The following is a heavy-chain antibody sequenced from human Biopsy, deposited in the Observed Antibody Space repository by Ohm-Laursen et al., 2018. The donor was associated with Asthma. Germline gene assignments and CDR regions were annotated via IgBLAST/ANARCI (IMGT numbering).Heavy chain of an antibody. V-gene: IGHV3-53*01. CDR1: GFAVSRDY. Sequence: SLRLSCTALGFAVSRDYMFWVRQAPGKGLEWVSVIYSGGTSHTADSVRGRFTISRDFSKNTLYLQMPSLRAEDTAGYYCARGGSSNWSHYYFDYWGQGTLVTVSS. D-gene: IGHD2-2*01. CDR3: ARGGSSNWSHYYFDY. CDR2: IYSGGTS. J-gene: IGHJ4*02.